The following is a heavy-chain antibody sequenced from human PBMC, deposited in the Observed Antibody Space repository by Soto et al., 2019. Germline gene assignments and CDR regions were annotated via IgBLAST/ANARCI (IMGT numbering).Heavy chain of an antibody. V-gene: IGHV3-15*07. CDR2: IKSKSAGGTA. Sequence: EVQLVESGGGLVTPGGSLRLSCAVSGLTFTDAWMNWMRQAPGKGPEWVGRIKSKSAGGTADYAAAVKDRSTMSRDDSNNMLYLQMNSLKTADTAVYYCSSGMAAGTYWVQGTLVTVSS. CDR3: SSGMAAGTY. J-gene: IGHJ4*02. D-gene: IGHD6-13*01. CDR1: GLTFTDAW.